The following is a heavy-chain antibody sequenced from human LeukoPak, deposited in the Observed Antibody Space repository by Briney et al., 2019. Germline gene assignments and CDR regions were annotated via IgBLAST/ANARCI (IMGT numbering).Heavy chain of an antibody. J-gene: IGHJ4*02. CDR2: IYYSGST. V-gene: IGHV4-59*08. CDR1: GGSISSYY. Sequence: PSETLSLTCTVSGGSISSYYWSWLRQPPGKGLEWIGYIYYSGSTNYNPSLKSRVTISVDTSKNQFSLKLSSVTAADTAVYYCARQVGCSSTSCYVPFDYWGQGTLVTVSS. D-gene: IGHD2-2*01. CDR3: ARQVGCSSTSCYVPFDY.